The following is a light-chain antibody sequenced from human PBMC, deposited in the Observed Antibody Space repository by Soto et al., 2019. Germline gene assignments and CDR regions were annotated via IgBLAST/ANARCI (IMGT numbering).Light chain of an antibody. CDR3: QQYGSSSYP. J-gene: IGKJ2*01. V-gene: IGKV3-20*01. CDR1: QSVSSSY. CDR2: GAS. Sequence: EIVLTQSPGTLSFSPGERATLSCRASQSVSSSYLAWYQQKPGQAPRLLIYGASSRATGIPDRFSGSGSGTDFTLTISRLEPEDLAVYYCQQYGSSSYPFGQGTKLEIK.